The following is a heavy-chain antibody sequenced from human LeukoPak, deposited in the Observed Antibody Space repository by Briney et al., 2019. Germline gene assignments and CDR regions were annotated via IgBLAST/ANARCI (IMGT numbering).Heavy chain of an antibody. D-gene: IGHD1-26*01. Sequence: PGGSLRLSCAASGFTFSNYNMNWVRQAPGKGLEWVAFIRYDGSNKYYADSVKGRFTISRDNSKNTLYLQMNSLRAEDTAVYYCAKDKVGGSYGDYMDVWGKGTTVTISS. CDR1: GFTFSNYN. V-gene: IGHV3-30*02. CDR3: AKDKVGGSYGDYMDV. CDR2: IRYDGSNK. J-gene: IGHJ6*03.